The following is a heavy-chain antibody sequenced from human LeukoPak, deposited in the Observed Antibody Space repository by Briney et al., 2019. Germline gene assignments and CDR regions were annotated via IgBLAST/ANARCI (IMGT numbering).Heavy chain of an antibody. Sequence: GGSLRLSCAASGFTFSTYSMNWVRQAPGKGLEWVSSISSSSSYIYYADSVKGRFTISRDNAKNSLFLQMNSLRAEDTAVYYCARGYYKGELLNPSGFWGQGTLVTVSS. CDR3: ARGYYKGELLNPSGF. CDR2: ISSSSSYI. D-gene: IGHD1-26*01. CDR1: GFTFSTYS. J-gene: IGHJ4*02. V-gene: IGHV3-21*01.